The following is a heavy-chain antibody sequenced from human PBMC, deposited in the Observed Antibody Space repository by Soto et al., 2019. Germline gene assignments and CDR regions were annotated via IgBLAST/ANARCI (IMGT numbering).Heavy chain of an antibody. D-gene: IGHD7-27*01. CDR2: FNIGNGNT. Sequence: QVQLVQSGAEVEKPGASVKVSCKASGYTFTSYSMHWVRQAPGQRLEWVGWFNIGNGNTEFSQKFQGRVTITRDTPASTDYMELSSLTSEDTAVYYCARDSWGFDYWGQGTLVAVSS. CDR1: GYTFTSYS. J-gene: IGHJ4*02. V-gene: IGHV1-3*04. CDR3: ARDSWGFDY.